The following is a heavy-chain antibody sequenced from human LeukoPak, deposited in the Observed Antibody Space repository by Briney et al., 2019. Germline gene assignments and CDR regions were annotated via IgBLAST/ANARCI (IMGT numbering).Heavy chain of an antibody. J-gene: IGHJ4*02. CDR2: ISYDGSNK. D-gene: IGHD6-19*01. CDR3: ARDVTPVAGYFDY. CDR1: GLTFSSYA. V-gene: IGHV3-30-3*01. Sequence: GGSLRLSCAASGLTFSSYAMHWVRQAPGKGLEWVAVISYDGSNKYYADSVKGRFTISRDNSKNTLYLQMNSLRAEDTAVYYCARDVTPVAGYFDYWGQGTLVTVSS.